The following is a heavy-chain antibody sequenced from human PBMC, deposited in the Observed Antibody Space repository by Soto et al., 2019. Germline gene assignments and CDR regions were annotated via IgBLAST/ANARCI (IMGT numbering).Heavy chain of an antibody. J-gene: IGHJ4*02. CDR2: INPSGGST. CDR1: GYTFTIHD. V-gene: IGHV1-46*01. CDR3: ARARSGGSRYFDY. D-gene: IGHD2-15*01. Sequence: ASVKVSCKASGYTFTIHDMHWVRQAPGQGLEWMGIINPSGGSTSYAQKFQGRATMTRDTSTSTVYMELSSLRSEDTAVYYCARARSGGSRYFDYWGQGTLVTVSS.